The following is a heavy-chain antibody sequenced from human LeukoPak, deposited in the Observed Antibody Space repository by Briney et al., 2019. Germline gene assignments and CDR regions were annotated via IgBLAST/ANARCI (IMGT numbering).Heavy chain of an antibody. D-gene: IGHD2-15*01. J-gene: IGHJ4*02. CDR3: ATDKGTVCSGGSCYRDRFDY. CDR2: FDPEDGET. V-gene: IGHV1-24*01. Sequence: ASVKVSCKVSGYTLTELSMHWVRQAPGKGLEWMGGFDPEDGETIYAQKFQGRVTMTEDTSTDTACMELSSLRSEDTAVYYCATDKGTVCSGGSCYRDRFDYWGQGTLVTVSS. CDR1: GYTLTELS.